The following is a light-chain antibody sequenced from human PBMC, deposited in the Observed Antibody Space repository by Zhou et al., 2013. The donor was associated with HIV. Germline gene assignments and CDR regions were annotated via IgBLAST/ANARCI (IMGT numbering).Light chain of an antibody. CDR2: GAV. CDR1: QTVSSN. J-gene: IGKJ1*01. V-gene: IGKV3-15*01. CDR3: QLYNNWPPTWT. Sequence: QYPDTLSVSPGDSVTVACRTTQTVSSNLAWYQQKPGQSPRLLIYGAVTRATDVPDRFSGGGSGTDFTLSIDSLQTEDFATYYCQLYNNWPPTWTFGQGTKVE.